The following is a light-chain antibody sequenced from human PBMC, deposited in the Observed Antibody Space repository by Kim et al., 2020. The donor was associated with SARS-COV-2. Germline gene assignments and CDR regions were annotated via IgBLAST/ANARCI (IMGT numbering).Light chain of an antibody. Sequence: GQSVTISCTGTSSDVGGYNYVSWYQQHPDKTPKLMIYDVSERPSGVPDRFSGSKSGNTASLTISGLQADDEADYYCCSYAGSYTYVFGTGTKVNVL. V-gene: IGLV2-11*01. J-gene: IGLJ1*01. CDR1: SSDVGGYNY. CDR3: CSYAGSYTYV. CDR2: DVS.